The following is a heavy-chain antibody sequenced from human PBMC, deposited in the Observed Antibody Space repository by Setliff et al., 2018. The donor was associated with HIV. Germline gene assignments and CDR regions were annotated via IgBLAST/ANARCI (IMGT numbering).Heavy chain of an antibody. CDR1: GGSISSTSYY. CDR2: ISSRGNT. V-gene: IGHV4-39*01. CDR3: AKTIGRYFDIFDN. Sequence: SETLSLTCTVSGGSISSTSYYWGWIRQPPWTGLEWIGSISSRGNTYYNPSLKSRVTTSVDKPKNQFSLKLNSVTAADTAVYYCAKTIGRYFDIFDNWGQGALVTVSS. D-gene: IGHD3-9*01. J-gene: IGHJ4*02.